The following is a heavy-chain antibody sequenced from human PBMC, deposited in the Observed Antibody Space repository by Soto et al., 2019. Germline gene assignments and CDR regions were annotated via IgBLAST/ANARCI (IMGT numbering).Heavy chain of an antibody. Sequence: PGGSLRLSCAASGFTFSSYWMSWVRQAPGKGLEWVANIKQDGSEKYYVDSVKGRFTISRDNAKNSLYLQMNSLRAEDTAVYYCARGTTAYNSYFDYWGQATVETVSP. J-gene: IGHJ4*02. CDR3: ARGTTAYNSYFDY. V-gene: IGHV3-7*03. CDR2: IKQDGSEK. CDR1: GFTFSSYW. D-gene: IGHD1-20*01.